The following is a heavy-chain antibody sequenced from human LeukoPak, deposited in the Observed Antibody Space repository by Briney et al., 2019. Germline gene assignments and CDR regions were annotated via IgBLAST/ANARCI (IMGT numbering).Heavy chain of an antibody. Sequence: GASVKVSCKASGYTFTSYDINWVRQATGQGLEWMGWIIPTFGTANYAQKFQGRVTITTDESTSTAYMELSSLRSGDTAVYYCARGGSSNALNWFDPWGQGTLVTVSS. D-gene: IGHD3-16*01. V-gene: IGHV1-69*05. CDR3: ARGGSSNALNWFDP. J-gene: IGHJ5*02. CDR2: IIPTFGTA. CDR1: GYTFTSYD.